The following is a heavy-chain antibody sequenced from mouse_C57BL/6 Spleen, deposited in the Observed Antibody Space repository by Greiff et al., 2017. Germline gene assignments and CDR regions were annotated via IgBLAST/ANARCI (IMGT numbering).Heavy chain of an antibody. J-gene: IGHJ2*01. Sequence: EVQLVESVAELVRPGASVKLSCTASGFNIKNTYMHWVKQRPEQGLEWIGRIDPANGNTKYAPKFQGKATITADTSSNTAYLQLSSLTSEDTAIYYCASPNGSSPYYFDYWGQGTTLTVSS. V-gene: IGHV14-3*01. D-gene: IGHD1-1*01. CDR3: ASPNGSSPYYFDY. CDR1: GFNIKNTY. CDR2: IDPANGNT.